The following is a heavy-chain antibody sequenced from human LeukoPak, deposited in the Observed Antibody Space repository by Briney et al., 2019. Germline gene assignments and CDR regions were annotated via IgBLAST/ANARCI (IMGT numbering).Heavy chain of an antibody. CDR2: INHSGST. Sequence: SETLSLTCAVYGGSFSGYYWSWIRQPPGKGLEWIGEINHSGSTNYNPSLKSRVTISVDTSKNQFSLKLSSVTAADTAVYYCARDQEWFGEFDYMDVWRKGTTVTIPS. D-gene: IGHD3-10*01. J-gene: IGHJ6*03. CDR1: GGSFSGYY. CDR3: ARDQEWFGEFDYMDV. V-gene: IGHV4-34*01.